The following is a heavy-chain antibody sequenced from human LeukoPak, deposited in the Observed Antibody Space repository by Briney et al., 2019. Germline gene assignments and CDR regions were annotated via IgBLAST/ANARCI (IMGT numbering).Heavy chain of an antibody. CDR3: ARLRSGWYFDY. Sequence: ASETLSLTCTVSGGSVTGGTHSWSWIRQPPGKGLEWIGYIYYSGSTKYNPSLKSRVTISLDMSKTQFSLKLTSVTAADTAFYYCARLRSGWYFDYWGQGTLVTVSS. CDR2: IYYSGST. V-gene: IGHV4-61*01. CDR1: GGSVTGGTHS. D-gene: IGHD6-19*01. J-gene: IGHJ4*02.